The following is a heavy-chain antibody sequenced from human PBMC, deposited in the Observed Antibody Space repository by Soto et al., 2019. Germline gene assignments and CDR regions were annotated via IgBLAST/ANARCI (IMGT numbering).Heavy chain of an antibody. Sequence: ASVKVSCKASGYTFTGYYMHWVRQAPGQGLEWMGWINPNSGGTNYAQKFQGWVTMTRDTSISTAYMELSRLRSDDTAVYYCARERDYGSGSSYYYYGMDVWGQGTTVTVSS. J-gene: IGHJ6*02. CDR2: INPNSGGT. CDR1: GYTFTGYY. V-gene: IGHV1-2*04. CDR3: ARERDYGSGSSYYYYGMDV. D-gene: IGHD3-10*01.